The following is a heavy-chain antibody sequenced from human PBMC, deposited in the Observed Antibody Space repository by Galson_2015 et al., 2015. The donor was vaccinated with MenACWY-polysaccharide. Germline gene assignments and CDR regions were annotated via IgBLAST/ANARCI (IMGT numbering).Heavy chain of an antibody. J-gene: IGHJ4*02. D-gene: IGHD2-2*01. CDR3: AHLTASNVYSYDY. V-gene: IGHV2-5*02. CDR1: GFSLRTSGVA. CDR2: IYWDDDK. Sequence: PALVKPPQTLTLTCTFSGFSLRTSGVAVGWIRQPPGEALDWLAHIYWDDDKYYSTFLKNRLTITKDTSKNQVVLTMTNMDPVDTATYYCAHLTASNVYSYDYWGQGTLVTVSS.